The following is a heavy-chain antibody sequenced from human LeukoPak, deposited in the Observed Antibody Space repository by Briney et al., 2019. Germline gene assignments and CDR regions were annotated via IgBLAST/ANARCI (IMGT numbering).Heavy chain of an antibody. CDR2: IYYSGST. Sequence: PSETLSLTCTISGGSISSGDYYWSWIRQPPGKGLEWIGYIYYSGSTNYNPSLKSRVTISVDTSKNQFSLKLSSVTAADTAVYYCASIAAAGTGYYFDYWGQGTLVTVSS. V-gene: IGHV4-61*08. J-gene: IGHJ4*02. CDR1: GGSISSGDYY. D-gene: IGHD6-13*01. CDR3: ASIAAAGTGYYFDY.